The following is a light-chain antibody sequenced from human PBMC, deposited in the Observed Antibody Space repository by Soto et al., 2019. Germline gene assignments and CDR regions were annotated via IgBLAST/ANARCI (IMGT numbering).Light chain of an antibody. CDR2: DAS. V-gene: IGKV3-11*01. Sequence: ILLTLFSSALSLQQDVTATLSCRASQRVSSYLAWCPQRPGQAPRLLIYDASNRATGVPARFSGSRSGTDFTLSICDLEPVDFGLYYCQQGVNWPPGFGQGTKV. CDR1: QRVSSY. J-gene: IGKJ1*01. CDR3: QQGVNWPPG.